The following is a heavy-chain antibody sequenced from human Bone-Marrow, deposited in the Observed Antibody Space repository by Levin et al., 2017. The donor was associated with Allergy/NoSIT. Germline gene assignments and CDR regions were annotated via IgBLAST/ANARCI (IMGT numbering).Heavy chain of an antibody. Sequence: ASVKVSCKASGYTFTSYGISWVRQAPGQGLEWMGWISAYNGNTNYAQKLQGRVTMTTDTSTSTAYMELRSLRSDDTAVYYCARARTVTQYYYYMDVWGKGTTVTVSS. V-gene: IGHV1-18*01. CDR2: ISAYNGNT. CDR3: ARARTVTQYYYYMDV. CDR1: GYTFTSYG. D-gene: IGHD4-11*01. J-gene: IGHJ6*03.